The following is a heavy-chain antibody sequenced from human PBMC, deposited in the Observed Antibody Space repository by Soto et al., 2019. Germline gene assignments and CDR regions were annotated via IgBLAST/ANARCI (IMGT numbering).Heavy chain of an antibody. D-gene: IGHD6-13*01. J-gene: IGHJ4*02. CDR2: VSHDGRA. CDR1: GDSISAANW. Sequence: SETLSLTCAVSGDSISAANWWSWIRQPPGQGLVWIGEVSHDGRATYNPSLRSRVTISMDKSKNHFSLNLSSVTAADTAVYFCARTEAAAGDFDFWGRGTLVTVSS. CDR3: ARTEAAAGDFDF. V-gene: IGHV4-4*02.